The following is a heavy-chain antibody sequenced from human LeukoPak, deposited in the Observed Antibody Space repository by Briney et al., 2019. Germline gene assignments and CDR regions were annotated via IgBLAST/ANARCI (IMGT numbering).Heavy chain of an antibody. CDR1: GFTFSSYA. Sequence: PGGSLRLSCAASGFTFSSYAMHWVRQAPGKGLEWVAVISYDGSNKYYADSVKGRFTISSDNSKNTLYLQMNSLRAEDTAVYYCARDSYYDSSGYYLEYWGQGTLVTVSS. CDR2: ISYDGSNK. J-gene: IGHJ4*02. D-gene: IGHD3-22*01. CDR3: ARDSYYDSSGYYLEY. V-gene: IGHV3-30*04.